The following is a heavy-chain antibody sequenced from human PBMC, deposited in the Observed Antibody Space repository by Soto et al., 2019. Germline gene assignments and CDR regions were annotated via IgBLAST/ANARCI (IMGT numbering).Heavy chain of an antibody. D-gene: IGHD6-19*01. Sequence: QLQLQESGPGLVKPSETLSLTCTVSGGSISSSSYYWGWIRQPPGKGLEWIGSIYYSGSTYYNPSLKSRVTPSVDTSKNQFSLKPSPVTAADTAVYYCARRPPPNSSGWLFDYWGQGTLVTVSS. CDR2: IYYSGST. CDR1: GGSISSSSYY. V-gene: IGHV4-39*01. CDR3: ARRPPPNSSGWLFDY. J-gene: IGHJ4*02.